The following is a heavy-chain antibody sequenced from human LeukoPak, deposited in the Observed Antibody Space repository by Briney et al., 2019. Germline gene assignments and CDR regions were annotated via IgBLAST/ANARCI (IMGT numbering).Heavy chain of an antibody. CDR1: GFIFSNYA. D-gene: IGHD2-21*02. V-gene: IGHV3-23*01. J-gene: IGHJ4*02. Sequence: GGSLRLSCAASGFIFSNYAMSWVRQAPGMGLEWVSSIIVSDSRTYYADSVKGRFTISRDNTKNTLYLQMHSLRAEDTALYFCAKGDGPFDSWGQGTQVTVSS. CDR2: IIVSDSRT. CDR3: AKGDGPFDS.